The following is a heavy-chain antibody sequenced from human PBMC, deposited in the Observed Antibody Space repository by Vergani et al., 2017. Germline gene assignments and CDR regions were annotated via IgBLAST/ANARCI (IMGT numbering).Heavy chain of an antibody. CDR1: GGTFSSYA. CDR3: ARERITMVRGVTHLPVSRWFDP. CDR2: IIPILGTA. J-gene: IGHJ5*02. V-gene: IGHV1-69*11. D-gene: IGHD3-10*01. Sequence: QVQLVQSGAEVKKPGSSVKVSCKASGGTFSSYAISWVRQAPGQGLEWMGRIIPILGTANYAQKFQGRVTITADESTSTAYMELSSLRSEDTAVYYCARERITMVRGVTHLPVSRWFDPWGQGTLVTVSS.